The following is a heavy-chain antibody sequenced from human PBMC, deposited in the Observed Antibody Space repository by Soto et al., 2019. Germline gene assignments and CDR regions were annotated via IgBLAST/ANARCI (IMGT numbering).Heavy chain of an antibody. CDR3: AREGDYRTWFEP. CDR1: GESIATGAFY. J-gene: IGHJ5*02. V-gene: IGHV4-31*03. D-gene: IGHD4-17*01. Sequence: VQLEESGPGLLKPSQTLSLTCTVSGESIATGAFYWSWIRLQSGKGPEWIGSIFYAGDTYYNPSLKSRVEISLDGSQNQFSLTLRSVTAADTAVYYCAREGDYRTWFEPWGPGTLVTVSS. CDR2: IFYAGDT.